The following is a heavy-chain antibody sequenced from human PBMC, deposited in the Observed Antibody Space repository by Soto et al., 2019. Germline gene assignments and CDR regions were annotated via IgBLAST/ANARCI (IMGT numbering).Heavy chain of an antibody. D-gene: IGHD1-1*01. CDR3: AKAGDAGTSYYYYYMDV. CDR2: ISGSGGST. CDR1: GFTFSSYA. J-gene: IGHJ6*03. Sequence: GGSLRLSCAASGFTFSSYAMSWVRQAPGKGLEWVSAISGSGGSTYYADSVKGRFTISRDNSKNTLYLQMNSLRAEDTAVYYCAKAGDAGTSYYYYYMDVWGKGTTVTVSS. V-gene: IGHV3-23*01.